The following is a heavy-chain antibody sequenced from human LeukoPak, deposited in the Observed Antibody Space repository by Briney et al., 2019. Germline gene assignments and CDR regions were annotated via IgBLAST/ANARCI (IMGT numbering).Heavy chain of an antibody. Sequence: SETLSLTCTVSGGSISSYYWSWTRQPPGKGLEWIGYIYYSGSTNYNPSLKSRVTISVDTSKNQFSLKLSSVTAADTAVYYCARTYDFWSGYYLYWGQGTLVTVSS. CDR3: ARTYDFWSGYYLY. J-gene: IGHJ4*02. V-gene: IGHV4-59*08. D-gene: IGHD3-3*01. CDR1: GGSISSYY. CDR2: IYYSGST.